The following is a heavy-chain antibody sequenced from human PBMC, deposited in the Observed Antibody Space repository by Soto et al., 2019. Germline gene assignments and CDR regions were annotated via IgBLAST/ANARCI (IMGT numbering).Heavy chain of an antibody. Sequence: EVQLLESGGGLVQPGGSLRLSCAASGFTFSSYAMSWVRQAPGKGLEWVSAISGSGGSTYYADSAKGRFTISRDNSKNTLYRQMNSLRAEDTAVDYCAKDPYVDSLHYYYYYGMDVWGQGTTVTVSS. D-gene: IGHD4-17*01. J-gene: IGHJ6*02. CDR2: ISGSGGST. V-gene: IGHV3-23*01. CDR3: AKDPYVDSLHYYYYYGMDV. CDR1: GFTFSSYA.